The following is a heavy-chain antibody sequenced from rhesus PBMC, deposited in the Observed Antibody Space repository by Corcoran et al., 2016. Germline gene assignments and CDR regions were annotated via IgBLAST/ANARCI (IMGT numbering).Heavy chain of an antibody. CDR1: GGPISPAYY. J-gene: IGHJ4*01. V-gene: IGHV4-106*01. Sequence: QVQLQESGPVLVKPSEPLSLPSAVPGGPISPAYYWSWIRQPPGKGLEWIGYIYGSGGGTNYNPSLKNRVTISIDTSKNQFSLKLSSVTAADTAVYYCAREDGSRWGQGVLVSVSS. CDR2: IYGSGGGT. CDR3: AREDGSR. D-gene: IGHD4-29*01.